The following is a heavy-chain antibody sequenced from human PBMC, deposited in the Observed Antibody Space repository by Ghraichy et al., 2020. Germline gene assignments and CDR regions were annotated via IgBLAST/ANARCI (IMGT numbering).Heavy chain of an antibody. V-gene: IGHV1-8*01. D-gene: IGHD1-7*01. Sequence: ASVKVSCKASGYTFTSYDINWVRQATGQGLEWKGWMNPNSGNTGYAQKFQGRVTMTRNTSISTAYMELSSLRSEDTAVYYCARRRVDGTTAYDWFDPWGQGTLVTVSS. CDR2: MNPNSGNT. CDR1: GYTFTSYD. CDR3: ARRRVDGTTAYDWFDP. J-gene: IGHJ5*02.